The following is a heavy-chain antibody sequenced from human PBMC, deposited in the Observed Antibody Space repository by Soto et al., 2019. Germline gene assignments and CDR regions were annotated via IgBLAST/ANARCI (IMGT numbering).Heavy chain of an antibody. CDR1: GFTFSSYW. Sequence: EVQLVESGGGLVQPGGSLRLSCAASGFTFSSYWMSWVRQAPGKGLEWVANIKQDGSEKYYVDSVKGRFTISGDNAKNSLYLQMNSLRVEDTAVYYCARSLEYYYYYYGMDVWGQGTTVTVSS. CDR3: ARSLEYYYYYYGMDV. V-gene: IGHV3-7*05. CDR2: IKQDGSEK. D-gene: IGHD1-1*01. J-gene: IGHJ6*02.